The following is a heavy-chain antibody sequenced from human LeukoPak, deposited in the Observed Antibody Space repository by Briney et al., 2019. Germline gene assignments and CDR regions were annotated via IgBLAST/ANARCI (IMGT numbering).Heavy chain of an antibody. J-gene: IGHJ3*02. Sequence: ASVKVSCKASGGTLSSYAISWVRQAPGQGLEWMGGIIPIFGTANYAQKFQGRVTITTDESTSTAYMELSSLRSEDTAVYYCARKKGAVDAFDIWGQGTMVTVSS. CDR2: IIPIFGTA. V-gene: IGHV1-69*05. D-gene: IGHD1-26*01. CDR3: ARKKGAVDAFDI. CDR1: GGTLSSYA.